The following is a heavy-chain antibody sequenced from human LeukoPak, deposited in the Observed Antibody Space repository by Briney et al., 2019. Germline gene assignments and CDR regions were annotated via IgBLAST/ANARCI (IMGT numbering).Heavy chain of an antibody. CDR1: GESIRSTSF. CDR2: TSYSGIS. CDR3: ARRGGHSWDVGNWFDP. V-gene: IGHV4-39*01. J-gene: IGHJ5*02. Sequence: SETLSLTCSVSGESIRSTSFWGWIRQSPAMGLEWIASTSYSGISYYNPSLSSRVTVFADTSKNQFSLRLSSVTPADTAVYYCARRGGHSWDVGNWFDPWGQGTLVTVSS. D-gene: IGHD6-13*01.